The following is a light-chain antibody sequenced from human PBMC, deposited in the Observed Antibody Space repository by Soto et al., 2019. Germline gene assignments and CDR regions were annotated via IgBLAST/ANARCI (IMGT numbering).Light chain of an antibody. Sequence: EIVLTQSPGTLSLSPGERATLSCRASQSVISNYLAWYQQKPGQAPRLLTFGASSRATGIPDRFSASGSGTDFTLTISRLEPEDFAVYYCQQYGTSPWTFGQGTKVDIK. CDR3: QQYGTSPWT. CDR2: GAS. V-gene: IGKV3-20*01. J-gene: IGKJ1*01. CDR1: QSVISNY.